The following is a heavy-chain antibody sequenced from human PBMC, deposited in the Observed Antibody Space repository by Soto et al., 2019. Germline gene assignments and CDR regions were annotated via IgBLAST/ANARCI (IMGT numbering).Heavy chain of an antibody. Sequence: QVQLVQSGGEVKKPGASVKLSCTASGYTFTSYGISWVRQAPGQGLEWMGWISAYNGKTNYAQNVQGRVTMTTDTATRTADMDLRSLRSDDTAVYYCARGGAVNYYPGMDVWGQGTTVTVSS. V-gene: IGHV1-18*01. CDR1: GYTFTSYG. CDR2: ISAYNGKT. CDR3: ARGGAVNYYPGMDV. J-gene: IGHJ6*02. D-gene: IGHD5-12*01.